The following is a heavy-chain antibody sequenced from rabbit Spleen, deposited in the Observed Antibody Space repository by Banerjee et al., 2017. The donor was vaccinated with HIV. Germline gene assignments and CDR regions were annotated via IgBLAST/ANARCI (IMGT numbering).Heavy chain of an antibody. CDR1: GIDFSSYNF. CDR2: IDIGSRDFT. J-gene: IGHJ6*01. D-gene: IGHD5-1*01. CDR3: ARAGVYVELDL. V-gene: IGHV1S45*01. Sequence: QQQLEESGGGLVKPGGTLTLTCKASGIDFSSYNFICWVRQAPGKGLEWIACIDIGSRDFTYYASWAKGRFIISKTSSTTVTLQMTSLTAADTATYFCARAGVYVELDLWGPGTLVTVS.